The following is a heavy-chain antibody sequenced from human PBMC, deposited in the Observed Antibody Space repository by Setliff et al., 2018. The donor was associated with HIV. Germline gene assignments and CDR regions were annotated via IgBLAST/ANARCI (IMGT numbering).Heavy chain of an antibody. D-gene: IGHD3-10*01. CDR3: AGPRGDEAFDI. V-gene: IGHV1-69*10. Sequence: GASVKVSCKASGDTSSTCAINWVRQAPGQGLEWIGQFIPILDITNYAQKFQGGVTITADKSTNTMYMEMTSLTSEDTAVYYCAGPRGDEAFDIWGQGTMVTVS. CDR1: GDTSSTCA. J-gene: IGHJ3*02. CDR2: FIPILDIT.